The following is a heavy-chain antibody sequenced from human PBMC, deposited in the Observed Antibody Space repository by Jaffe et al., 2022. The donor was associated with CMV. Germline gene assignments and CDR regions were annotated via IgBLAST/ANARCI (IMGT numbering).Heavy chain of an antibody. V-gene: IGHV3-23*01. CDR2: ISGSGGST. Sequence: EVQLLESGGGLVQPGGSLRLSCAASGFTFSSYAMSWVRQAPGKGLEWVSAISGSGGSTYYADSVKGRFTISRDNSKNTLYLQMNSLRAEDTAVYYCAKDLGPIKTQEHYYYYGMDVWGQGTTVTVSS. J-gene: IGHJ6*02. D-gene: IGHD1-26*01. CDR1: GFTFSSYA. CDR3: AKDLGPIKTQEHYYYYGMDV.